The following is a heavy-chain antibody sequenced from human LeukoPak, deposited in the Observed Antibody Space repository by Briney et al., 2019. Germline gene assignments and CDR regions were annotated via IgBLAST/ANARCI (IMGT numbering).Heavy chain of an antibody. CDR1: GYTFSSYG. J-gene: IGHJ4*02. CDR3: ARGDKYYYDSSGGDFDY. D-gene: IGHD3-22*01. Sequence: GGSLRLSCVASGYTFSSYGMHWVRQAPGKGLEWVAFIRYDGSNEYVDSVKGRFSISRDNSKNTLYLQMNSLRAEDTAVYYCARGDKYYYDSSGGDFDYWGQGTLVTVSS. V-gene: IGHV3-30*02. CDR2: IRYDGSNE.